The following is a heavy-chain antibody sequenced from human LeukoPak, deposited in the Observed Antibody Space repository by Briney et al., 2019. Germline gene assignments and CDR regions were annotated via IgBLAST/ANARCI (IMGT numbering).Heavy chain of an antibody. D-gene: IGHD3-10*01. J-gene: IGHJ4*02. CDR3: AAAGGFDY. Sequence: GGSLRLSCAASGFTFSSYEMNWVRQAPGKGLEWVSYISSGGNILYCADSVKGRFTISRDNVKNSVYLQMNSLRDEDTAVYYCAAAGGFDYWGQGTLVTVSS. CDR2: ISSGGNIL. V-gene: IGHV3-48*03. CDR1: GFTFSSYE.